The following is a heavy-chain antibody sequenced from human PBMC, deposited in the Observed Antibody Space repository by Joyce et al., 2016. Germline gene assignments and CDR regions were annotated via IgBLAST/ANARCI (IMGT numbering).Heavy chain of an antibody. Sequence: EVQLVESGGGLVQPGGSLRLSCAASGFTLCGYWMSWVRQVPGKGCGWVANIKQDGSDIYYVDYLKGRITISRANAKNSLYLQMYSLRAEDTALYYCVRVRVYYYETSGYWAIDYWGQGTLVTVSS. D-gene: IGHD3-22*01. J-gene: IGHJ4*02. CDR3: VRVRVYYYETSGYWAIDY. CDR1: GFTLCGYW. V-gene: IGHV3-7*03. CDR2: IKQDGSDI.